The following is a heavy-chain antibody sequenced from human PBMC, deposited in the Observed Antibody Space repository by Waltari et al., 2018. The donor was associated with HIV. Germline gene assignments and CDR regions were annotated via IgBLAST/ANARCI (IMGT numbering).Heavy chain of an antibody. Sequence: EVQLVESGGGLVQPGGSLGLSCAASGFTFRTSWMHWVRQALGKGLVWVSRINSDGSSTNYADSVKGRFTISRDNAKNTVYLQMNSLRAEDTALYYCASLYNYVWGSPPPFDYWGQGTLVTVSS. CDR3: ASLYNYVWGSPPPFDY. D-gene: IGHD3-16*01. V-gene: IGHV3-74*01. CDR1: GFTFRTSW. CDR2: INSDGSST. J-gene: IGHJ4*02.